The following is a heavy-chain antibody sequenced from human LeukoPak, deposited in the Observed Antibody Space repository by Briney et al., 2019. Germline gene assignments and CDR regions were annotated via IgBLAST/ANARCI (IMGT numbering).Heavy chain of an antibody. J-gene: IGHJ4*02. D-gene: IGHD2-15*01. V-gene: IGHV3-23*01. CDR1: GFTFSSYA. Sequence: GGSLRLSCVVSGFTFSSYAMNWVRQAPGKGLEWVCDVGVTGDNTYFAYSLKRRFPLYRENYKNTIYLQMNSLRSDDTPMYYCAKGASGGNCYQCDYWGQRTVVTVSS. CDR3: AKGASGGNCYQCDY. CDR2: VGVTGDNT.